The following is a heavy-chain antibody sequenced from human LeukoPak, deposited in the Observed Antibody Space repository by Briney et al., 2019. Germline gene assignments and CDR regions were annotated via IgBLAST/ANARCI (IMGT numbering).Heavy chain of an antibody. J-gene: IGHJ4*02. V-gene: IGHV3-64*01. D-gene: IGHD6-6*01. CDR2: ISSNGGST. CDR1: GFTFNNYA. Sequence: GGSLRLSCAASGFTFNNYAMHWARQAPGKGLEYVSSISSNGGSTYYANSVKGRFTISRENSQNTLYLRMGSLRAEDMAVYYCARASWYSSSLTLDFWGQGSLVTVSS. CDR3: ARASWYSSSLTLDF.